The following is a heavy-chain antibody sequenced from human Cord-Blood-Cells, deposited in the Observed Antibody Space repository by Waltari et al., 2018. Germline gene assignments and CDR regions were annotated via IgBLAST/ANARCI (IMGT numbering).Heavy chain of an antibody. J-gene: IGHJ6*02. CDR3: ARDGLRYNYYYYGMDV. CDR2: INHSGST. CDR1: GGSFSGYY. V-gene: IGHV4-34*01. D-gene: IGHD3-9*01. Sequence: QVQLQQWGAGLLKPSETLSLTCAVYGGSFSGYYWRWNRQPPGKGLEWIGEINHSGSTNYNPSLKSRVTISVDTSKNQFSLKLSSVTAADTAVYYCARDGLRYNYYYYGMDVWGQGTTVTVSS.